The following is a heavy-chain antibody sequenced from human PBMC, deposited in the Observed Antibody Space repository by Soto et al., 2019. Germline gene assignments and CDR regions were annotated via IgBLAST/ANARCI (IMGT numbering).Heavy chain of an antibody. V-gene: IGHV3-30*18. J-gene: IGHJ6*02. CDR2: ISYDGSNK. CDR1: GFTFSSYG. Sequence: GGSLRLSCAASGFTFSSYGMHWVRQAPGKGLEWVAVISYDGSNKYYADSVKGRFTISRDNSKNTLYLQMNSLRAEDTVVYYCAKDISRPGAATYYYYGMDVWGQGTKVTVSS. D-gene: IGHD2-15*01. CDR3: AKDISRPGAATYYYYGMDV.